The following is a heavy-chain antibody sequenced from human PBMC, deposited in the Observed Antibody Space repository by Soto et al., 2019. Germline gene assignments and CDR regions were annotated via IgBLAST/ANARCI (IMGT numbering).Heavy chain of an antibody. CDR1: GGTFRQNV. Sequence: QVQLVQSGAGVKKPGSSVKVSCKASGGTFRQNVISWVRQAPGQGLEWMGGIIPTYGTPNYAQKFQGRITITADKSTSTAYMELNSLNSQDTAVYFCATVTRPGGYFFDFWGQGTLVTVSS. J-gene: IGHJ4*02. CDR2: IIPTYGTP. CDR3: ATVTRPGGYFFDF. D-gene: IGHD4-17*01. V-gene: IGHV1-69*06.